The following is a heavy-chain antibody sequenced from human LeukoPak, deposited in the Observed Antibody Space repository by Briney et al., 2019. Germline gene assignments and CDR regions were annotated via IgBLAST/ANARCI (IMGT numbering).Heavy chain of an antibody. CDR3: AKEYSGSFSPFPSYFDY. J-gene: IGHJ4*02. CDR1: GFTFSSYG. V-gene: IGHV3-23*01. CDR2: ISGSGAKT. D-gene: IGHD1-26*01. Sequence: GGSLRLSCAASGFTFSSYGMHWVRQAPGKGLEWVSAISGSGAKTYYADFVKGRFTISRDNSKNTLYLQMNSLRAEDTAVYYCAKEYSGSFSPFPSYFDYWGQGTLVTVSS.